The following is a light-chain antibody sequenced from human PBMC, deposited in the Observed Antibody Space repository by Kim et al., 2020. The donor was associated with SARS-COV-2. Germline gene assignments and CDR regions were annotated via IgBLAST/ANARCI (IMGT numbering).Light chain of an antibody. CDR3: QTWGTGIVV. CDR1: SGHSSYA. V-gene: IGLV4-69*01. J-gene: IGLJ2*01. CDR2: LNSDGGH. Sequence: AAVKPTCTLRSGHSSYAIAWHQQQPEKGARYLMKLNSDGGHRKGDGIPDRFSGSSSGAERYLTISSLQSEDEADYYCQTWGTGIVVFGGGTQLTVL.